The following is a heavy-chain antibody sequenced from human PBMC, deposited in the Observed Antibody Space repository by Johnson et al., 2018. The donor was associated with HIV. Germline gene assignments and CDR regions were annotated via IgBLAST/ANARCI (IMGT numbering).Heavy chain of an antibody. CDR1: GFSFDDYA. Sequence: EVQLVESGGGLVQPGRSLRLSCAASGFSFDDYAMHWVRQAPGKGLEWVSGISWNSGSIGYADSVKGRFTISRDNSKNTLYLQMNSLRAEDTAVYYCAKERAYIRTFDIWGQGTLVTVSS. CDR2: ISWNSGSI. D-gene: IGHD5-18*01. J-gene: IGHJ3*02. CDR3: AKERAYIRTFDI. V-gene: IGHV3-9*01.